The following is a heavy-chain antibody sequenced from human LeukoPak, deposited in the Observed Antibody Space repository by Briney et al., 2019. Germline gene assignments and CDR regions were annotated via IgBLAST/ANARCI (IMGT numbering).Heavy chain of an antibody. CDR1: VYTFTNFY. Sequence: GASAKVSCKASVYTFTNFYIHWVRQAPGQVLEWMGWMNPNSGDTSYAREFQDRVTMTRDTSLNTAYMELSRLRSDDTAVYFCARRPINCIIANCYVDYWGQGTLVTVSS. J-gene: IGHJ4*02. V-gene: IGHV1-2*02. CDR2: MNPNSGDT. CDR3: ARRPINCIIANCYVDY. D-gene: IGHD3-3*02.